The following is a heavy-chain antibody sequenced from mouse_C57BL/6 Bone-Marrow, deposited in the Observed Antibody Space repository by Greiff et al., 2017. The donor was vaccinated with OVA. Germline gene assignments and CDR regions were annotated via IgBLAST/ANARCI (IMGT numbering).Heavy chain of an antibody. D-gene: IGHD1-1*01. CDR3: ARSGGSSYGAMDY. J-gene: IGHJ4*01. CDR1: GYSITSDY. Sequence: EVKLVESGPGLAKPSQTLSLTCSVTGYSITSDYWNWIRKFPGNKLEYMGYISYSGSTYYNPSLKSRISITRDTSKNQYYLQLNSLTTEDTATYYCARSGGSSYGAMDYWGQGTSVTVSS. CDR2: ISYSGST. V-gene: IGHV3-8*01.